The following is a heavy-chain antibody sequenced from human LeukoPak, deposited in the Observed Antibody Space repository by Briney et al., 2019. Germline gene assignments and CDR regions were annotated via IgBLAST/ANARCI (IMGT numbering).Heavy chain of an antibody. CDR1: GFTFSSYA. J-gene: IGHJ4*02. D-gene: IGHD3-22*01. Sequence: PGRSLRLSCAASGFTFSSYAMHWVRQAPGKGLEWVAVISYDGSNKYYADSVEGRFTISRDNSKNTLYLQMNSLRAEDTAVYYCADGSGYYYFAGLYWGQGTLATVSS. V-gene: IGHV3-30-3*01. CDR2: ISYDGSNK. CDR3: ADGSGYYYFAGLY.